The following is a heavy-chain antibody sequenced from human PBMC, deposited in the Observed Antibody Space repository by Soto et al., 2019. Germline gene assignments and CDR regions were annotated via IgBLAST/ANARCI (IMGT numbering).Heavy chain of an antibody. CDR1: GGTFSSYA. CDR3: ARGGLVGATTADYYYYGMDV. D-gene: IGHD1-26*01. Sequence: QVQLVQSGAEVKKPGSSVKVSCKASGGTFSSYAISWVRQAPGQGLEWMGGIIPIFGTANYAQKFQGRVTITADKSTSTAYMELSSLRSEDTAVYYCARGGLVGATTADYYYYGMDVWGQGTTVTVSS. CDR2: IIPIFGTA. J-gene: IGHJ6*02. V-gene: IGHV1-69*06.